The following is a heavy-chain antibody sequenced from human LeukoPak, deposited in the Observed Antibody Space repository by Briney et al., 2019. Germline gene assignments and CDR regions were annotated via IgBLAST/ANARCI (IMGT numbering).Heavy chain of an antibody. J-gene: IGHJ4*02. Sequence: GGSLRLSCGVSGFTFSSHDMHWVRQAPDKGLEWVAFIGYDGNKKYYAESAKGRFTISRDNPKNTLYLEMNSLRPEDTAVYYCVRDPFLGHKLTYFDYWGQGTLVTVSS. CDR2: IGYDGNKK. CDR3: VRDPFLGHKLTYFDY. CDR1: GFTFSSHD. D-gene: IGHD3-3*01. V-gene: IGHV3-30*02.